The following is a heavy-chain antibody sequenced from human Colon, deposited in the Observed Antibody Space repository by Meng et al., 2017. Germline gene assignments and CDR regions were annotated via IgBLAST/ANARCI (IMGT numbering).Heavy chain of an antibody. D-gene: IGHD5-12*01. J-gene: IGHJ4*02. CDR3: ARVYSGYESRHYFDY. Sequence: SETLSLTCTLPNGFITSSAYYWGWIRQSPGKGLEWIGSIFYSGGTYYNPSLKSRVTISVDTSKNQFFLRLTSVTAADTAQYYCARVYSGYESRHYFDYWGQGTLVTVSS. V-gene: IGHV4-39*07. CDR2: IFYSGGT. CDR1: NGFITSSAYY.